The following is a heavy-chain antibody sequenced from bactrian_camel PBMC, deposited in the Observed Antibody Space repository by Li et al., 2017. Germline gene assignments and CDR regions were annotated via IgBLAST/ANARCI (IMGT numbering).Heavy chain of an antibody. D-gene: IGHD6*01. J-gene: IGHJ4*01. CDR1: GYATYNAC. CDR3: AADVGSMSGNCRPNY. V-gene: IGHV3S60*01. Sequence: HVQLVESGGGSVQTGGSLRLACAISGYATYNACMGWFRQTPGNQRDRVATLDSDGSNKTYYADSVKGRFTISQDEAKSTVYLQMNNLKPEDTAMYYCAADVGSMSGNCRPNYWGQGTQVTVS. CDR2: SDGSNKT.